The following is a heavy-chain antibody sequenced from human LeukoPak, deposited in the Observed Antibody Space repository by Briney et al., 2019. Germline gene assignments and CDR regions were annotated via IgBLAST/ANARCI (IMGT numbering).Heavy chain of an antibody. CDR2: ITAGGGST. D-gene: IGHD3-10*01. CDR3: VKDRSGTYAFDI. V-gene: IGHV3-23*01. J-gene: IGHJ3*02. Sequence: PGGSLRLSCAASGFTFSSYAMSWVRQAPGKGLEWVSIITAGGGSTYYADSVKGRFTISRDNSKNTLYLQMSSLRAEDTAVYYCVKDRSGTYAFDIWGRGTMVTVSS. CDR1: GFTFSSYA.